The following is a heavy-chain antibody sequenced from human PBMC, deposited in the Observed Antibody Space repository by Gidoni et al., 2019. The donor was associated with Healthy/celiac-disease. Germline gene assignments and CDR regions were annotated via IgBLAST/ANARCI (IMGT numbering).Heavy chain of an antibody. CDR1: GFTFISYS. J-gene: IGHJ3*02. CDR3: ARDLGYCSSTSCAVLDI. CDR2: ISSSSSYI. Sequence: EVQLVESGGGLVKPGGSLRLSCAASGFTFISYSMNWVRQAPGKGLEWVSSISSSSSYIDYADSVKGRFTISRDNAKNSLYLQMNSLRAEDTAVYYCARDLGYCSSTSCAVLDIWGQGTMVTVSS. D-gene: IGHD2-2*01. V-gene: IGHV3-21*01.